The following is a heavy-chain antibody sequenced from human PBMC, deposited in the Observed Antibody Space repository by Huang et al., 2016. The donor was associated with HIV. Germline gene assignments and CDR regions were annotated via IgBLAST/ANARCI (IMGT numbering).Heavy chain of an antibody. CDR2: ISGSGGTT. V-gene: IGHV3-23*01. D-gene: IGHD3-3*01. CDR1: GFPFRDYD. Sequence: EVQLLESGGTLVKPGGSLRLSCEASGFPFRDYDMSWVRQTPDKGLEWVPTISGSGGTTHYADSVKGRFTISRDKSNKTLYLHMVSLRAEDTALYYCAKEQKTIFGVAISFFDYWGQGTLVTVSS. CDR3: AKEQKTIFGVAISFFDY. J-gene: IGHJ4*01.